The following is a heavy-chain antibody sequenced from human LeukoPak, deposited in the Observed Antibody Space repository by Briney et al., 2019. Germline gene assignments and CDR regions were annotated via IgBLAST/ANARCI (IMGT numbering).Heavy chain of an antibody. Sequence: GGSLRLSCVASGFTVSSNYMSWVRQSPGKGLEWVSLLYSDGSAFYADSVKGRFTISRDNSKNTVYLQMNMLRAEDTAVYYCARDSSSFPNYFDYWGQGTLVTVSS. CDR1: GFTVSSNY. D-gene: IGHD2/OR15-2a*01. V-gene: IGHV3-53*01. J-gene: IGHJ4*02. CDR3: ARDSSSFPNYFDY. CDR2: LYSDGSA.